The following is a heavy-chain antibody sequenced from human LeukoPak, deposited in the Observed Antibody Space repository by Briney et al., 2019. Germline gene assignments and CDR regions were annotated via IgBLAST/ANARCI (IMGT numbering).Heavy chain of an antibody. J-gene: IGHJ4*02. CDR1: GFTFSDYW. D-gene: IGHD2-21*01. Sequence: GGSLRLSCAASGFTFSDYWMHWVRQAPGKGLEWVARIYSDVRRIKYADSVKGRFTISRDNAKNTLYLQMDALRVEDTAVYYCATSPVISRDWGQGTLVTVSS. CDR3: ATSPVISRD. CDR2: IYSDVRRI. V-gene: IGHV3-74*03.